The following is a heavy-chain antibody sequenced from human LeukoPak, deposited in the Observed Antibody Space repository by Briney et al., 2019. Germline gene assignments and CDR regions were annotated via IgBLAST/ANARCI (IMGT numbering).Heavy chain of an antibody. V-gene: IGHV3-23*01. CDR2: ISGSGGST. CDR1: GFTFSSYA. J-gene: IGHJ4*02. D-gene: IGHD2-2*01. Sequence: GGSLRLSCAASGFTFSSYAMSWVRQAPGKGLEWVSAISGSGGSTYYADSVKGRFTISRDNSKNTLYLQMNSLRAEDTAVYCCAKGHCSSTSCYVDYWGQGTLVTVSS. CDR3: AKGHCSSTSCYVDY.